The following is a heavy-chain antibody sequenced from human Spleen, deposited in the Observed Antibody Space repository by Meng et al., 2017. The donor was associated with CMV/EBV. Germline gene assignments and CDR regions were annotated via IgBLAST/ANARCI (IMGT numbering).Heavy chain of an antibody. Sequence: GESLKISCAASGFTLSTYEMNWVRQAPGKGLEWVSAISGSGGSTYYADSVKGRFTISRDNSKKSLYLQMNSLTAEDTATYYCVRVGYSYGWDGFDYWGQGTLVTVSS. D-gene: IGHD5-18*01. CDR1: GFTLSTYE. J-gene: IGHJ4*02. CDR3: VRVGYSYGWDGFDY. CDR2: ISGSGGST. V-gene: IGHV3-23*01.